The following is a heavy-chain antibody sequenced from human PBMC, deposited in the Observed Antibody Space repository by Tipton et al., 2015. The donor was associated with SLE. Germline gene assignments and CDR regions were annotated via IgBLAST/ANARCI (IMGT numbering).Heavy chain of an antibody. CDR1: GGSVSSSSNF. J-gene: IGHJ4*02. D-gene: IGHD5-12*01. CDR3: ARLVGGYAR. CDR2: IYYSGST. V-gene: IGHV4-39*01. Sequence: TLSLTCNVSGGSVSSSSNFWGWIRQPPGKGLEWIGNIYYSGSTYYNPSLKSRLTISVDTSKNQFSLKVSSVTAADTAVYFCARLVGGYARWGQGTLVTVSS.